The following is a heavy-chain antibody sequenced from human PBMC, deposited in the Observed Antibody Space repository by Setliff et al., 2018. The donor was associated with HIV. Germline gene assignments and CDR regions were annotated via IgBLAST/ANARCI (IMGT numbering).Heavy chain of an antibody. V-gene: IGHV3-30*01. CDR3: AKGAGLGWASFDY. D-gene: IGHD3-16*01. CDR1: GFSSNA. CDR2: ISSDGGES. J-gene: IGHJ4*02. Sequence: GGSLRLSCAASGFSSNAIYWVRQAPGKGLEWVTVISSDGGESHYADSVRGRFIISRDNSKNTLDLQMISLRVEDTALYYCAKGAGLGWASFDYWGQGTLVTVSS.